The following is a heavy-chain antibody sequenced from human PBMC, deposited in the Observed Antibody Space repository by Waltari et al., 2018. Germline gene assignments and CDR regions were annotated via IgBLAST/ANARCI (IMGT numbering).Heavy chain of an antibody. CDR1: GCSFGRYA. Sequence: EVQLVESGWGLVQPGGSVRLSCVASGCSFGRYAMIWVRQAPGKGVDCVSYIHTSDRSIYYADSVKGRFTITRDNAKNSLYLQMNSLRAEDTAVYYCARVGGYYYYYMDVWGKGTTVTVSS. CDR3: ARVGGYYYYYMDV. D-gene: IGHD3-16*01. V-gene: IGHV3-48*03. CDR2: IHTSDRSI. J-gene: IGHJ6*03.